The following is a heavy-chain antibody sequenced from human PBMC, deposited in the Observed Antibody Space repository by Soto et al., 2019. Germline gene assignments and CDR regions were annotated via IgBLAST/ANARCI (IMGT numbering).Heavy chain of an antibody. CDR1: GGSLRKGSLF. Sequence: LTHTCTVSGGSLRKGSLFWGWIRQPPGKGLEWIGHIYFTGTSSYSPSLKSRVTMFVDTSKNNFSLRLTSVTAADTAVYYCVRREAVAGSQFDFWGQGTLVTVSS. V-gene: IGHV4-39*02. D-gene: IGHD6-19*01. CDR2: IYFTGTS. J-gene: IGHJ4*02. CDR3: VRREAVAGSQFDF.